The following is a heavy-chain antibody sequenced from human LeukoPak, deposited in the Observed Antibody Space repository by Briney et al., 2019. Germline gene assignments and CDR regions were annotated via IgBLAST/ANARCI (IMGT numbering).Heavy chain of an antibody. CDR2: ISDSGGST. D-gene: IGHD3-22*01. V-gene: IGHV3-23*01. J-gene: IGHJ4*02. CDR3: ARAQYYYDSSGQIQYYFDY. CDR1: GFTFSSYA. Sequence: GALRLSCAASGFTFSSYAMSWVRQAPGKGLEWDSAISDSGGSTYYADSVKGRFTISRDNSKNTLYLQMNSLRAEDTAVYYCARAQYYYDSSGQIQYYFDYWGQGTLVTVSS.